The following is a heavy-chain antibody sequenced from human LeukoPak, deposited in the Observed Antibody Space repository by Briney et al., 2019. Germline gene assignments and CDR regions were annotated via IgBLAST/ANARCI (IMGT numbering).Heavy chain of an antibody. CDR3: ARRPPGYDSSGYYGSWFDP. J-gene: IGHJ5*02. D-gene: IGHD3-22*01. V-gene: IGHV4-39*07. Sequence: SETLSLTCTVSGGSISSSSYYWGWIRQPPGKGLEWIGSIYYSGSTYYNPSLKSRVTISVDTSKNQFSLKLSSVTAADTAVYYCARRPPGYDSSGYYGSWFDPWGQGTLVTVSS. CDR2: IYYSGST. CDR1: GGSISSSSYY.